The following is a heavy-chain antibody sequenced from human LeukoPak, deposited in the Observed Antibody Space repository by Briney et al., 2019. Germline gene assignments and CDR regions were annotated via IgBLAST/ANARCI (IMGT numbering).Heavy chain of an antibody. CDR3: ASGLSTGPYFYYYMDV. V-gene: IGHV3-74*01. CDR1: EFTLASYW. J-gene: IGHJ6*03. Sequence: GGSLRLSCVASEFTLASYWMHWVRQAPGKGLVWVSGINGDGSRTRYADSVKGRLTISRDNAKNTLYLQINSLTAVDTALYYCASGLSTGPYFYYYMDVWGKGTTVTVSS. CDR2: INGDGSRT.